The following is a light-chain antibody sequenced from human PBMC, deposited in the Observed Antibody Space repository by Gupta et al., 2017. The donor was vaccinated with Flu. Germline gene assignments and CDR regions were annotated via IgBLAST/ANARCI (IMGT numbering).Light chain of an antibody. J-gene: IGLJ2*01. CDR1: SSDVGSYNL. CDR3: CSCAGSSTVV. Sequence: QSALTQPASVSGSPGQSITISCTGTSSDVGSYNLVSWYQQHPGKAPKRRIYEGSKRPSGVSNRFSGSKSGNKGSPTISGLQAEDEADEDCCSCAGSSTVVFGGGTKMTVL. V-gene: IGLV2-23*01. CDR2: EGS.